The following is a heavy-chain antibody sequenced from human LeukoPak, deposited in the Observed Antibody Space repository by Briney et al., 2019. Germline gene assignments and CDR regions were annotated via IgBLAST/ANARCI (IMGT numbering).Heavy chain of an antibody. CDR2: INHSGST. CDR3: ARGDAFDI. J-gene: IGHJ3*02. V-gene: IGHV4-39*07. Sequence: SETLSLTCTVSGGSISSSSYYWGWIRQPPGKGLEWIGSINHSGSTNYDPSLKSRVTISVDTSKNQFSLKLSSVTAAGTAVYYCARGDAFDIWGQGTMVTVSS. CDR1: GGSISSSSYY.